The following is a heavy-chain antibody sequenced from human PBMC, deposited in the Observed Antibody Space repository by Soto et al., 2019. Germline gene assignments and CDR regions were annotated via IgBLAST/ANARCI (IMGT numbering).Heavy chain of an antibody. CDR3: ARGNGMILAVQGDAPDKYYLDF. CDR2: INHSGSI. V-gene: IGHV4-34*01. Sequence: PSETLSLTCTFYGWSFSGYYLIWIRQPPGKGLEWIGEINHSGSINYNPSLKSRVTISVDTSKNQFSLKLRSVTAADTAIYYCARGNGMILAVQGDAPDKYYLDFWSQGTLVNVSS. CDR1: GWSFSGYY. D-gene: IGHD3-22*01. J-gene: IGHJ4*02.